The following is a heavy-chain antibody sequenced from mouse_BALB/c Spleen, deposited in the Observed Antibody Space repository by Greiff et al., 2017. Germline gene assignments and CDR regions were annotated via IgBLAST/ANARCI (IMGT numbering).Heavy chain of an antibody. J-gene: IGHJ2*01. Sequence: VQGVESGPGLVAPSQSLSITCTVSGFSLTSYGVHWVRQPPGKGLEWLGVIWAGGSTNYNSALMSRLSISKDNSKSQVFLKMNSLQTDDTAMYYCARDEGGGPYYFDYWGQGTTLTVSS. CDR1: GFSLTSYG. CDR3: ARDEGGGPYYFDY. CDR2: IWAGGST. V-gene: IGHV2-9*02.